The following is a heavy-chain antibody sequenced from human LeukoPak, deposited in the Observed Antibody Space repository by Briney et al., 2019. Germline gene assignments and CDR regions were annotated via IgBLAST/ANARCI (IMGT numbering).Heavy chain of an antibody. CDR2: IYYSGST. V-gene: IGHV4-31*03. J-gene: IGHJ4*02. D-gene: IGHD5-18*01. CDR3: AREDRDIGYSYEYFDY. CDR1: GGSISSGGYY. Sequence: SETLSLTCTVSGGSISSGGYYWSWIRQHPGTGLEWIGYIYYSGSTYYNPSLKSRVTISVDTSKNQFSLKLSSVTAADTAVYYCAREDRDIGYSYEYFDYWGQGTLVTVSS.